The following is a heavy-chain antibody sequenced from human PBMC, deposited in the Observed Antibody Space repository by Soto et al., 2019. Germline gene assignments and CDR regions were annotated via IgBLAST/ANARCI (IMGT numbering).Heavy chain of an antibody. CDR3: ARDIESVVPNGKRHPYGMDG. CDR1: GYTFTSYG. V-gene: IGHV1-18*01. CDR2: ISAYNGNT. Sequence: GASVKVSCKASGYTFTSYGISWVRQAPGQGLEWMGWISAYNGNTNYAQKLQGRVTMTTDTSTSTAYMELRSLRSDDTAVYYCARDIESVVPNGKRHPYGMDGWGQGNTVTVSS. J-gene: IGHJ6*02. D-gene: IGHD1-1*01.